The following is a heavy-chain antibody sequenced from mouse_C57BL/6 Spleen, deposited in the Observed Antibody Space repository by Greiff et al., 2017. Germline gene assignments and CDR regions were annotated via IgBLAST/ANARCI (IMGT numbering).Heavy chain of an antibody. CDR1: GYTFTSYW. CDR3: ARAGYYSNATDY. J-gene: IGHJ4*01. V-gene: IGHV1-72*01. Sequence: QVQLQQPGAELVKPGASVKLSCTASGYTFTSYWMHWVKQRPGRGLEWIGWIDPNSGGTKYNEKFKGRATLTVDKPSITVYMQLSSLTSEDSAVYYCARAGYYSNATDYWGQGTSVTVSS. CDR2: IDPNSGGT. D-gene: IGHD2-5*01.